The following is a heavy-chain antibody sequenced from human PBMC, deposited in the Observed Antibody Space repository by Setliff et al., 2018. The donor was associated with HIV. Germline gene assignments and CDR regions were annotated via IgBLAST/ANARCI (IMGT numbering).Heavy chain of an antibody. J-gene: IGHJ2*01. CDR1: GGSLRDHD. D-gene: IGHD1-1*01. Sequence: SETLSLTCAVYGGSLRDHDWSWIRQTPRKGLEWIGEIIHSGRTNCNPSLKSRVIVSRDTSKNQFSLRLTSTTVADTAVYYCASDNWGWGYFDLWGRGTLVTVSS. CDR3: ASDNWGWGYFDL. CDR2: IIHSGRT. V-gene: IGHV4-34*12.